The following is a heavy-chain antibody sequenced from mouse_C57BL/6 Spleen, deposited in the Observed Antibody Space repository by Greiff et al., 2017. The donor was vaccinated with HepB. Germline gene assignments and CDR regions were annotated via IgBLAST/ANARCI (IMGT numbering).Heavy chain of an antibody. CDR1: GYTFTSYW. J-gene: IGHJ3*01. CDR2: IDPSDSYT. V-gene: IGHV1-69*01. CDR3: ARGPAWFAY. Sequence: QVQRQQPGAELVMPGASVKLSCKASGYTFTSYWMHWVKQRPGQGLEWIGEIDPSDSYTNYNQKFKGKSTLTVDKSSSTAYMQLSSLTSEDSAVYYCARGPAWFAYWGQGTLVTVSA.